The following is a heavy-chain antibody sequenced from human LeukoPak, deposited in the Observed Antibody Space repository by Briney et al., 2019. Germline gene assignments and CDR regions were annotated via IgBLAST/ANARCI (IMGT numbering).Heavy chain of an antibody. Sequence: GXSVKVSCKASGYTFTSYAMHWVRQAPGQRLEWMGWINAGNGNTKYSQKFQGRVTITRDTSASTAYMELSSLRSEDTAVYYCARAHSYYYDSSGYLDYWGQGTLVTVSS. V-gene: IGHV1-3*01. CDR1: GYTFTSYA. CDR3: ARAHSYYYDSSGYLDY. D-gene: IGHD3-22*01. CDR2: INAGNGNT. J-gene: IGHJ4*02.